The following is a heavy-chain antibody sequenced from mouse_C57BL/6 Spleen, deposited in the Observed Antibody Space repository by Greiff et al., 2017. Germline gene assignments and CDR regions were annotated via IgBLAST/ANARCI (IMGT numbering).Heavy chain of an antibody. CDR2: IDPSGSYT. D-gene: IGHD2-4*01. V-gene: IGHV1-69*01. J-gene: IGHJ2*01. CDR1: GYTFTSYW. Sequence: QVQLQQSGAELVMPGASVKLSCKASGYTFTSYWMHWVKQRPGQGLEWIGEIDPSGSYTNYNQKFKGKATLTVDKSSSTAYMQLSSLTSEDSAGYYCARNDYWGEFYFGCRGNTTTVSV. CDR3: ARNDYWGEFYFGC.